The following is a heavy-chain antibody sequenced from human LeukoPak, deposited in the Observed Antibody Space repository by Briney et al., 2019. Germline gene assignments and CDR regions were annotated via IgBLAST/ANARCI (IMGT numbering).Heavy chain of an antibody. CDR2: ISSSGSTI. D-gene: IGHD6-13*01. V-gene: IGHV3-48*03. J-gene: IGHJ3*02. CDR1: GFTFSSYE. Sequence: GGSLRPSCAASGFTFSSYEMNWVRQAPGKGLEWVSYISSSGSTIYYADSVKGRFTISRDNAKNSLYLQMNSLRAEDTAVYYCAREGIAAAGGYDAFDIWGQGTMVTVSS. CDR3: AREGIAAAGGYDAFDI.